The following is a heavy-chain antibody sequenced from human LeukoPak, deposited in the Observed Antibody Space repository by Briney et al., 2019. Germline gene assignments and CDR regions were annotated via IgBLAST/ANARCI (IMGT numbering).Heavy chain of an antibody. Sequence: GGSLRLFCAASGFTFSSYAMHWVRQAPGKGLEWVSSFSGSGDNTYYADSVKGRFTISRDNSKNTLYLQMNSLRAEDTAVYYCAKSRSGSTSCYNYWGQGTQVTVSS. CDR3: AKSRSGSTSCYNY. CDR1: GFTFSSYA. D-gene: IGHD2-2*02. V-gene: IGHV3-23*01. CDR2: FSGSGDNT. J-gene: IGHJ4*02.